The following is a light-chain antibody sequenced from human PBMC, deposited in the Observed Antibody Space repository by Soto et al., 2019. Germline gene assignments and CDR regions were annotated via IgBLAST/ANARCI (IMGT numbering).Light chain of an antibody. CDR3: QQYYSTPWT. Sequence: DIVMTQSPDSLAVSLGERATINCKSSQSVLYSSNNKNHLAWYQQKSGQPPKLLIYWASTRESGVPDRCRGSGSGTDFTLTISSLQAEDVAVYYCQQYYSTPWTFGQGTKVEIK. CDR2: WAS. V-gene: IGKV4-1*01. J-gene: IGKJ1*01. CDR1: QSVLYSSNNKNH.